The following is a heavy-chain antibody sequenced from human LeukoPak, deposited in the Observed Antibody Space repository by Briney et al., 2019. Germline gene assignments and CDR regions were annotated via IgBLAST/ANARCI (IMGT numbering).Heavy chain of an antibody. Sequence: GGSLRLSCAASGFTFSSYSMNWLRPAPGKGLDWASSISSSSSYIYYADAVKGRFTISRDNAKNSLYLQINSLRAEDTAVYYCARDSYYYDSSGYLNWFDPWGQGTLVTVSS. V-gene: IGHV3-21*01. CDR1: GFTFSSYS. CDR2: ISSSSSYI. J-gene: IGHJ5*02. CDR3: ARDSYYYDSSGYLNWFDP. D-gene: IGHD3-22*01.